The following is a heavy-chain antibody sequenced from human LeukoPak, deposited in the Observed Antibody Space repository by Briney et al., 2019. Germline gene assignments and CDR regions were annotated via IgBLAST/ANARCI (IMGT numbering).Heavy chain of an antibody. CDR1: GYTFTGYY. CDR3: ARDMRTMVRGVIRTREYYYYMDV. Sequence: ASVKVSCKASGYTFTGYYMHWVRQAPGQGLEWMGWINPNSGGTNYAQKFQGRVTMTRDTSISTAYMELSRLRSDDTAVYYCARDMRTMVRGVIRTREYYYYMDVWGKGTTVTVSS. D-gene: IGHD3-10*01. CDR2: INPNSGGT. J-gene: IGHJ6*03. V-gene: IGHV1-2*02.